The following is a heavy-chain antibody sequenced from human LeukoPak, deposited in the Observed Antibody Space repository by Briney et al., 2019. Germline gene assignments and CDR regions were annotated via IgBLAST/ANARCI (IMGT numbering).Heavy chain of an antibody. J-gene: IGHJ4*02. Sequence: PGGSLRLSCSASGFTVSGNYMSWVRQAPEKGLEWVSVIYSGGTTYYADSVKGRFTISRDNSKNTLYLQMNSLRAEDTAVYYCAKGEDYSNYHLFIYWGQGTLVTVSS. CDR3: AKGEDYSNYHLFIY. D-gene: IGHD4-11*01. V-gene: IGHV3-53*01. CDR1: GFTVSGNY. CDR2: IYSGGTT.